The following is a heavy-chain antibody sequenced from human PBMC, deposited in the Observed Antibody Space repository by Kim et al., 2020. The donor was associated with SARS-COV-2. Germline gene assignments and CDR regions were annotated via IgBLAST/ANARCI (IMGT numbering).Heavy chain of an antibody. V-gene: IGHV4-34*01. Sequence: SETLSLTCAVYGGSFSGYYWSWIRQPPGKGLEWIGEINHSGSTNYNPSLKSRVTISVDTSKNQFSLKLSSVTAADTAVYYCARGRKGWVSSGWYGDLYYFDYWGQGTLVTVSS. D-gene: IGHD6-19*01. CDR3: ARGRKGWVSSGWYGDLYYFDY. J-gene: IGHJ4*02. CDR2: INHSGST. CDR1: GGSFSGYY.